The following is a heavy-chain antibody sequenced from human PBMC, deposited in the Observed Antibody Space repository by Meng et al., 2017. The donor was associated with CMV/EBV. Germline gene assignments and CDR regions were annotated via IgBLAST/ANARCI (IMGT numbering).Heavy chain of an antibody. D-gene: IGHD2-2*01. Sequence: SGYTFTGYYMHWVRQAPGQGLEWMGWINPNSGGTNYAQKFQDRVTMTRDTSISTAYMELSRLRSDDTAVYYCARDGGVPAAMYGMDVWGQGTTVTVSS. V-gene: IGHV1-2*02. CDR2: INPNSGGT. J-gene: IGHJ6*02. CDR1: GYTFTGYY. CDR3: ARDGGVPAAMYGMDV.